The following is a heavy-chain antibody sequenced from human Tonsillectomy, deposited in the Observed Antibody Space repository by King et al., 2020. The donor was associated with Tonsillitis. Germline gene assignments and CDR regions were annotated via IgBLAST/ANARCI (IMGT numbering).Heavy chain of an antibody. CDR3: NTGQGYDLATHSYMAAFDM. V-gene: IGHV3-15*01. CDR1: AFSFIDAW. J-gene: IGHJ3*02. D-gene: IGHD3-9*01. CDR2: IKSKVDGETT. Sequence: VQLVESGGGLVKPGGSLRLSCAASAFSFIDAWMNWVRQAPGKGLEWVGQIKSKVDGETTDYAASVKGRFVISRDDSTNTLFLQMSSLKNEDTAVYFCNTGQGYDLATHSYMAAFDMWGQGTMVTVSS.